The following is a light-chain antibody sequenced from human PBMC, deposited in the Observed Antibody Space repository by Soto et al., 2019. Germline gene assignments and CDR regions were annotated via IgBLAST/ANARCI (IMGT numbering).Light chain of an antibody. CDR3: QQYGSSPFT. CDR1: QSVSSSY. CDR2: GAS. Sequence: ESVLTRSPGTLSMSPGERATLSCRASQSVSSSYSAWYQQKPGQAPRLLIYGASSRATGIPDRFSGSGSGTDFTLTISRLEPEDFAVYYCQQYGSSPFTFGPGNKVDIK. V-gene: IGKV3-20*01. J-gene: IGKJ3*01.